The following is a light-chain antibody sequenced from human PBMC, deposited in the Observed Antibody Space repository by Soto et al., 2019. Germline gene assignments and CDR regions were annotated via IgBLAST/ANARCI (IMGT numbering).Light chain of an antibody. CDR1: QSVLSSSNNKNY. CDR2: WAS. Sequence: DIVMTQSPDSLAVSLGERATINCKSSQSVLSSSNNKNYLAWYQQKPGQPPKMLIYWASTRESGVPDRRSGSGSGTDFTLTISSLQAEDVAVYYCQQYYSAPYTFGQGTKLEIK. CDR3: QQYYSAPYT. V-gene: IGKV4-1*01. J-gene: IGKJ2*01.